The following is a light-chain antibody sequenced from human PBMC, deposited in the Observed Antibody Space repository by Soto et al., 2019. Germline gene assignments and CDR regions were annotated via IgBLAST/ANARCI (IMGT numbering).Light chain of an antibody. V-gene: IGLV2-11*01. CDR3: CSYARSYTWV. CDR2: DVS. Sequence: QSALTQPRSVSGSPGQSVTISCTGTSSDVGGYNFVSWYQQHPGKAPKLMIYDVSKRPSGVPDRFSGSKSGNTASLTISGLQAEDEADHYCCSYARSYTWVFGTGTKVTVL. J-gene: IGLJ1*01. CDR1: SSDVGGYNF.